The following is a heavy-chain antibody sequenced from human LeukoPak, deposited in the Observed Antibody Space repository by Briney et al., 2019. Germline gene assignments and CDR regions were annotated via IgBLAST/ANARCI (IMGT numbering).Heavy chain of an antibody. J-gene: IGHJ6*02. CDR3: AREAENYYGMDV. V-gene: IGHV3-11*01. D-gene: IGHD6-25*01. Sequence: PGGSLRLSCAASGFTFGDYYMGWIRQAPGKGLEWVSYISSSGSTIYYADSVKGRFTISRDNAKNSLYLQMNSLRAEDTAVYYCAREAENYYGMDVWGQGTTVTVSS. CDR1: GFTFGDYY. CDR2: ISSSGSTI.